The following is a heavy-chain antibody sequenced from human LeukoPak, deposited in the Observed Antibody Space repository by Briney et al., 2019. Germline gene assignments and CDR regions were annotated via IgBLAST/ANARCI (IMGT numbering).Heavy chain of an antibody. CDR2: IYSGGST. J-gene: IGHJ4*02. CDR3: ARGPQGKSGSPPYYFDY. V-gene: IGHV3-66*01. D-gene: IGHD1-26*01. CDR1: GFTVSSNY. Sequence: GGSLRLSCAASGFTVSSNYMGWVRQAPGKGLEWVSVIYSGGSTYYTDSVKGRFTISRDNSKNTLYLQMNSLRAEDTAVYYCARGPQGKSGSPPYYFDYWGQGTLVTVSS.